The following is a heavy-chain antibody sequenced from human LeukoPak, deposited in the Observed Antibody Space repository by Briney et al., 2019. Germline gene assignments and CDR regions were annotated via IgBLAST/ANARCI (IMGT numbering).Heavy chain of an antibody. CDR3: ARDTKYGDYPYYYYYMDV. CDR1: GFTLSDYA. J-gene: IGHJ6*03. CDR2: ISNGGSDK. Sequence: PGGSLRLSCTASGFTLSDYAMHWVRQAPGKGLEWVAVISNGGSDKVYADSVKGRFTISRDISENTLSLQMSALRTEDTAVYYCARDTKYGDYPYYYYYMDVWGKGTTVTVSS. V-gene: IGHV3-30*04. D-gene: IGHD4-17*01.